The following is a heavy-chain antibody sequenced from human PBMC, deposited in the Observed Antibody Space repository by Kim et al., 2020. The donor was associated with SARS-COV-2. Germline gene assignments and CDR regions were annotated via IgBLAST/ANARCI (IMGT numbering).Heavy chain of an antibody. Sequence: GGSLRLSCAVSGFTFDDYAMHWVRQAPGKGLEWVSLISEGDSKIFYAESVKGRFTISRDHSKNFLYLQMDSLVTEDTAFYFCAKGDRRDGYHLFDYWGQGALVTVSS. D-gene: IGHD5-12*01. CDR1: GFTFDDYA. CDR2: ISEGDSKI. CDR3: AKGDRRDGYHLFDY. J-gene: IGHJ4*02. V-gene: IGHV3-43*02.